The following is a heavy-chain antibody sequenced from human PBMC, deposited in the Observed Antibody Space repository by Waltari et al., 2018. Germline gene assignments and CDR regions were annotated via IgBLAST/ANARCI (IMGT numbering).Heavy chain of an antibody. Sequence: EVQLVESGGCLIQPGGSLRLSCAASGFSVSSNYMSWVRQAPGKGLEWVSLIYSGGSTYYADSVKGRFTIARDNSKNTLYLQMNSLRAEDTAVYYCASDSGSYQRNYYGMDVWGQGTTVTVSS. CDR1: GFSVSSNY. CDR2: IYSGGST. V-gene: IGHV3-53*01. J-gene: IGHJ6*02. D-gene: IGHD1-26*01. CDR3: ASDSGSYQRNYYGMDV.